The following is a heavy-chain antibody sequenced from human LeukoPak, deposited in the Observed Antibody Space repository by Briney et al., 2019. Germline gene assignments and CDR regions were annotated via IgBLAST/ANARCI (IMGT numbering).Heavy chain of an antibody. CDR2: ISSTSTFI. CDR3: ARALRYFGYYYMDV. V-gene: IGHV3-21*01. J-gene: IGHJ6*03. CDR1: GFSFSSYS. D-gene: IGHD3-9*01. Sequence: GGSLRLSCAASGFSFSSYSFNWVRQAPGKGLEWVSSISSTSTFIYYADSVKGRFTISRDNAKNSLYLQMNSLRAEDTAVYYCARALRYFGYYYMDVWGKGTTVTISS.